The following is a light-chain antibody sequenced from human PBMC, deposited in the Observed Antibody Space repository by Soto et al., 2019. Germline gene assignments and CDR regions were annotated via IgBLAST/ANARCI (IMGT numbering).Light chain of an antibody. CDR2: EDS. J-gene: IGLJ1*01. Sequence: QSVLTQPASVSGSPGQSITISCTGTSSDVGGYNYVSWYQQHPGNAPKLMIYEDSNRPSGVSNRFSGSKSGNTASLSISGLQAEDEDDYYCSSYTSSSIDDVFGTGTKVTVL. CDR3: SSYTSSSIDDV. V-gene: IGLV2-14*01. CDR1: SSDVGGYNY.